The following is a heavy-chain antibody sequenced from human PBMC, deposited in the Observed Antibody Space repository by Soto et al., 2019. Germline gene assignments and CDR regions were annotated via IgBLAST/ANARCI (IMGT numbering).Heavy chain of an antibody. Sequence: QVQLVQSGAEVKKPGASMKVSCKASGYTFTSYYMHWVRQAPGQGLEWMGIIDPSGGSTSYAQKFQGRVTMTRDTSTSTVYMELSSLRSEDTAVYYCATSLGYCSGGSCYDAYGQKNYNYYQYMDVWGKGTTVTVSS. CDR1: GYTFTSYY. J-gene: IGHJ6*03. CDR2: IDPSGGST. V-gene: IGHV1-46*03. D-gene: IGHD2-15*01. CDR3: ATSLGYCSGGSCYDAYGQKNYNYYQYMDV.